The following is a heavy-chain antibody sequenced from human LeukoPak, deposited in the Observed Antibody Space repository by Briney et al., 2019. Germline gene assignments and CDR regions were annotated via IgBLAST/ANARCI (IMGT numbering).Heavy chain of an antibody. D-gene: IGHD6-19*01. Sequence: SETLSLTCAVYGGSLSGYYWSWIRQPPGKGLEWIGEINHSGSTNYNPSLKSRVTISVDTSKNQFSLKLSSVTAADTAVYYCARAMYSSGWYDYWGQGTLVTVSS. CDR2: INHSGST. CDR1: GGSLSGYY. V-gene: IGHV4-34*01. CDR3: ARAMYSSGWYDY. J-gene: IGHJ4*02.